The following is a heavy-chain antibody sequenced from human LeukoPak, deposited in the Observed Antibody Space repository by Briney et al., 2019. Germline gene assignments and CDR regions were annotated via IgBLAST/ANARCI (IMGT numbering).Heavy chain of an antibody. CDR1: GYTFTDYY. CDR3: AREYEEALAVTGFDP. V-gene: IGHV1-2*02. CDR2: ISPKNGGT. D-gene: IGHD6-19*01. J-gene: IGHJ5*02. Sequence: PGASVKFSCKSSGYTFTDYYMHWVRQAPGQGLEWMGWISPKNGGTNYAQKFQGRVTMTKDTSISTVYMELSSLRSDDTAIYYCAREYEEALAVTGFDPWGQGTLVTVSS.